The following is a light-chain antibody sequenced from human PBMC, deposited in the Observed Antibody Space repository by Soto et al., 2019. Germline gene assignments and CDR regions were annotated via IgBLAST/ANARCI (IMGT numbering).Light chain of an antibody. CDR3: PQYGSSALIT. J-gene: IGKJ5*01. CDR2: GVF. Sequence: LVSTQPPATLSLSPDQKATLPCSAIQRLSASDIAWYPQTPGQAPKCLFYGVFSRANGIPGRFSGSGSGTDFTLTIRRLEREDFGVYHCPQYGSSALITFGQGTRLEIK. V-gene: IGKV3-20*01. CDR1: QRLSASD.